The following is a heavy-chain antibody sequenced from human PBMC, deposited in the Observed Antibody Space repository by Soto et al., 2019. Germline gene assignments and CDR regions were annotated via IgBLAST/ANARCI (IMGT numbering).Heavy chain of an antibody. V-gene: IGHV4-30-4*01. CDR3: ARDRSNSPDYFDY. J-gene: IGHJ4*02. CDR1: GGSIISDDYY. Sequence: PSETLSLTCTVSGGSIISDDYYWTWIRQPPGKGLEWIGYIYHSGRTSYNPSLDSRITISMDTSNNQFSLKLSSVTAADTAVYYCARDRSNSPDYFDYWGQGALVTVSS. CDR2: IYHSGRT. D-gene: IGHD6-6*01.